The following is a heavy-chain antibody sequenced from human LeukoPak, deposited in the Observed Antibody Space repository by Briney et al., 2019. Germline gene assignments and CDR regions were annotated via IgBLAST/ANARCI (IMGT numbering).Heavy chain of an antibody. Sequence: NXWXXWVRQAPGKGLVWVSHINSDGSWTSYADSVKGRFTISKDNAKNTVYLQMNSLRAEDTAVYYCVSSYETYWGRGTLVTVSS. V-gene: IGHV3-74*01. CDR3: VSSYETY. J-gene: IGHJ4*02. D-gene: IGHD3-22*01. CDR2: INSDGSWT. CDR1: NXW.